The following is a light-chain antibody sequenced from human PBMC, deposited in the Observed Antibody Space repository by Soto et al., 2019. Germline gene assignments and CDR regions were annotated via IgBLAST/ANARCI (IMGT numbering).Light chain of an antibody. J-gene: IGKJ5*01. Sequence: EIVLTQSPATLSLSPGERATLSCRASQSVSNYLAWYQQKPGQAPRLLIFDASTRATGIPARFSGSGSGTDFTLTISSLEPEDFEVYYCQQRSNWPSITFGQGTRLEIK. CDR2: DAS. CDR1: QSVSNY. CDR3: QQRSNWPSIT. V-gene: IGKV3-11*01.